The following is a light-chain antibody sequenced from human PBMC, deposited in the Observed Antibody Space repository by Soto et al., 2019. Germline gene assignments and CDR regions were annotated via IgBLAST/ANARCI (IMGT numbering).Light chain of an antibody. CDR2: GNN. Sequence: QSVLTQPPSVSGAPGQRVTISCTGSGSNIGAGYDVHWYQQLPGTAPKLLIYGNNNRPSGIPDRFSGSKSGTSASLAITGLQAGDEADYYCQVWDSSSDHLVVFGGGTKLTVL. CDR3: QVWDSSSDHLVV. CDR1: GSNIGAGYD. J-gene: IGLJ2*01. V-gene: IGLV1-40*01.